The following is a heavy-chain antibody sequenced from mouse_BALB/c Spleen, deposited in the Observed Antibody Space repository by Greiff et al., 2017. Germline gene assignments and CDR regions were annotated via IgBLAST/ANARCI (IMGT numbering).Heavy chain of an antibody. V-gene: IGHV2-9*02. CDR2: IWAGGST. Sequence: QVQLKESGPGLVAPSQSLSITCTVSGFSLTSYGVHWVRQPPGKGLEWLGVIWAGGSTNYNSALMSRLSISKENSKSQVFLKMNSLQTDDTAMYYCARINWDVWYFDVWGAGTTVTVSS. CDR3: ARINWDVWYFDV. CDR1: GFSLTSYG. J-gene: IGHJ1*01. D-gene: IGHD4-1*02.